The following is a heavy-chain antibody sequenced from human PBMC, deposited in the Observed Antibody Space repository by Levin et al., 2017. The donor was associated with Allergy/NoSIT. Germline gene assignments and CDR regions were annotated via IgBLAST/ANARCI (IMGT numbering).Heavy chain of an antibody. CDR1: NGSISNGGFA. J-gene: IGHJ4*02. D-gene: IGHD5-24*01. CDR2: IYSSGTT. CDR3: ARDDGFNNNFDS. Sequence: SETLSLTCAVSNGSISNGGFAWGWIRQTPGKGLEWIGYIYSSGTTFYNPSLKSRVTISLDRSKNEFSLKLTSVTAADTAVYFCARDDGFNNNFDSWGQGTLVSVSS. V-gene: IGHV4-30-2*01.